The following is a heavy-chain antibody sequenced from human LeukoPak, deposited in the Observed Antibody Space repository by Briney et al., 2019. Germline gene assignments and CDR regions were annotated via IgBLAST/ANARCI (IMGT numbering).Heavy chain of an antibody. Sequence: SETMSLTCTVSGGSISSSRQYWDRIRQPPGKGLEWIGTISYSGSTSYNPSLKSRVTISVDTSKNQFSLNLGSVTAADTAVYYCARRLITQSDYWGQGPLVPVSS. J-gene: IGHJ4*02. CDR2: ISYSGST. CDR3: ARRLITQSDY. V-gene: IGHV4-39*01. CDR1: GGSISSSRQY. D-gene: IGHD2-21*02.